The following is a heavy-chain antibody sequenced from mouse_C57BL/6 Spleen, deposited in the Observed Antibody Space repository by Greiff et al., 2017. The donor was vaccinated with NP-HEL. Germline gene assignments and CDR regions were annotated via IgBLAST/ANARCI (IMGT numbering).Heavy chain of an antibody. Sequence: VQLKQSVAELVRPGASVKLSCTASGFNIKNTYMHWVKQRPEQGLEWIGRIDPANGNTKYAPKFQGKATITADPSSNTAYPQLSSLASEDTAIYYWARDYGSSWYFDVWGTGNTVNVSS. D-gene: IGHD1-1*01. V-gene: IGHV14-3*01. CDR2: IDPANGNT. CDR3: ARDYGSSWYFDV. CDR1: GFNIKNTY. J-gene: IGHJ1*03.